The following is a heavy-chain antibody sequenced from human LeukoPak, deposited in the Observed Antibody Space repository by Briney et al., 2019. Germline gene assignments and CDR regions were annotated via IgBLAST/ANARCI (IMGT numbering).Heavy chain of an antibody. D-gene: IGHD4-23*01. CDR3: ARDYGGNSHTMDYYFDY. J-gene: IGHJ4*02. Sequence: ASVKVSCKASGGTFSSYAISWVRQAPGQGLEWMGRIIPIFGTANYAQKFQGRVTITTDESTSTAYMELSRLRSEDTAVYYCARDYGGNSHTMDYYFDYWGKGTLVTLSS. CDR2: IIPIFGTA. V-gene: IGHV1-69*05. CDR1: GGTFSSYA.